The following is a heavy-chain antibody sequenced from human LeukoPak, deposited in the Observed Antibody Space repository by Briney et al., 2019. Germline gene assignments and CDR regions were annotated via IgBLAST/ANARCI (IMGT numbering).Heavy chain of an antibody. V-gene: IGHV3-21*01. CDR2: ISSSSSYI. CDR3: ARDLSLRYFDWPGDV. Sequence: GGSLRLSCAASGFTFSSYSMNWVRQAPGKGLEWVSSISSSSSYIYYADSVKGRFTISRDNAKNSLYLQMNSLRAEDTAVYYCARDLSLRYFDWPGDVWGQGTTVTVSS. J-gene: IGHJ6*02. CDR1: GFTFSSYS. D-gene: IGHD3-9*01.